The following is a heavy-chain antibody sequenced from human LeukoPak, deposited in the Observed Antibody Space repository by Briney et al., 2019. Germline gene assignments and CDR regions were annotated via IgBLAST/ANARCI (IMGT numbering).Heavy chain of an antibody. CDR3: ARLRYYAMDV. J-gene: IGHJ6*02. CDR2: ISSSSRTI. V-gene: IGHV3-48*01. CDR1: GFTFSTYD. Sequence: PGGSLRLSCAASGFTFSTYDMNWVRQATGKGLEWVSYISSSSRTISYADSVKGRFNISRDNAKNSLYLQKNSLSAEDTAVYYCARLRYYAMDVWGQGTTVTASS.